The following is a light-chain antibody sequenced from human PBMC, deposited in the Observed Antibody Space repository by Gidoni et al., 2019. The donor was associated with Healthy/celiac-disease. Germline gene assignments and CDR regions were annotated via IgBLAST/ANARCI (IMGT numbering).Light chain of an antibody. CDR1: QSVSSSS. CDR3: QQYGRSPRT. J-gene: IGKJ3*01. V-gene: IGKV3-20*01. CDR2: GAS. Sequence: EIVLTQSPGTLSLSPGERATLSCRASQSVSSSSLAWYQQKPGQAPRLLIYGASSRATGIPDRFSGSGSGTDFTLTISRLEPEDFAVYYCQQYGRSPRTFGPGTKVDIK.